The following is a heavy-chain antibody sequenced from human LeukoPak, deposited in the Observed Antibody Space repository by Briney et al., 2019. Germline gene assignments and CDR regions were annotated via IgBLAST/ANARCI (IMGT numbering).Heavy chain of an antibody. D-gene: IGHD6-19*01. CDR3: AKDALIAVAAPGDYFDY. CDR1: GFTFSSYA. Sequence: GGSLRLSCAASGFTFSSYAMSWVRQAPGKGLEWVSAISGSGGSTYYADSVKGRFTISRDNSKNTLYLQMNSLRAEDTAVYYCAKDALIAVAAPGDYFDYWGQGTLVTVSS. V-gene: IGHV3-23*01. J-gene: IGHJ4*02. CDR2: ISGSGGST.